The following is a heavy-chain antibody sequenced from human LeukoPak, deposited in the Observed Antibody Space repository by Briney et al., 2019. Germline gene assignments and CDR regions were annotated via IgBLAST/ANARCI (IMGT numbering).Heavy chain of an antibody. Sequence: GSLRLSCAASGFTFSTYVMQWVRQAPGKGLEWIGYIYYSGSTNYNPSLKSRVTISVDTSKNQFSLKLSSVTAADTAVYYCARDRGYRSSTSCYEYYYYGMDVWGQGTTVTVSS. D-gene: IGHD2-2*01. CDR3: ARDRGYRSSTSCYEYYYYGMDV. J-gene: IGHJ6*02. V-gene: IGHV4-59*01. CDR2: IYYSGST. CDR1: GFTFSTYV.